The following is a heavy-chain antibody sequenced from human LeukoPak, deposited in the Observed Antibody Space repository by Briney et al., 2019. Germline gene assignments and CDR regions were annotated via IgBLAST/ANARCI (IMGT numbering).Heavy chain of an antibody. J-gene: IGHJ4*02. CDR3: AREQEWEPPLFDY. V-gene: IGHV3-74*01. CDR2: INSDGSST. Sequence: GGSLRLSCAASGFTFSSYWMHWVRQAPGKGLVWVSRINSDGSSTSYADSVKGRFTISRDNAKNTLYLQMNSLRAEDTAVYYCAREQEWEPPLFDYWGQGTLVTVSS. CDR1: GFTFSSYW. D-gene: IGHD1-26*01.